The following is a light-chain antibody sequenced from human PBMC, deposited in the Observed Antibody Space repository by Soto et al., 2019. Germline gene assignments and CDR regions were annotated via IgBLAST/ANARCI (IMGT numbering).Light chain of an antibody. CDR3: HQLNSFPIT. Sequence: DIQMTQSPSSVPASVGDRVTITCRASQGINSWLAWYQQKPGRAPKLLIYAASILQSGVPSRFSGSGSGTDFTLTITSLQPEDFATYYCHQLNSFPITFGQGTRLEIK. V-gene: IGKV1D-12*01. CDR1: QGINSW. J-gene: IGKJ5*01. CDR2: AAS.